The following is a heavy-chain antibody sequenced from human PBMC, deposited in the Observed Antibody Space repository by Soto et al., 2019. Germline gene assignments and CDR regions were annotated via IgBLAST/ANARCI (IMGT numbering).Heavy chain of an antibody. CDR2: IWYDGSNK. J-gene: IGHJ6*03. CDR3: ARGNVVDSERDYYYYYYMDV. CDR1: GFTFSSYG. V-gene: IGHV3-33*01. D-gene: IGHD2-2*01. Sequence: QVQLVESGGGVVQPGRSLRLSCAASGFTFSSYGMHWVRQAPGKGLEWVAVIWYDGSNKYYADSVKGRFTISRDNSKNTLYLQMNSLRAEDTAVYYCARGNVVDSERDYYYYYYMDVWGKGTTVTVSS.